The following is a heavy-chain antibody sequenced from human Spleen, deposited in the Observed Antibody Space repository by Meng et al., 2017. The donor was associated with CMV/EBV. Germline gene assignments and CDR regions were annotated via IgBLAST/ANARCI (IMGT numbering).Heavy chain of an antibody. Sequence: GGSLRLSCAASGFSVGSSYMNWVRQAPGKGLEWVANIKQDGSEKYYVDSVKGRFTISRDNAKNSLYLQMNSLRAEDTAVYYCARNLPAALGSFDIWGQGTMVTVSS. V-gene: IGHV3-7*01. CDR2: IKQDGSEK. CDR3: ARNLPAALGSFDI. J-gene: IGHJ3*02. CDR1: GFSVGSSY. D-gene: IGHD2-2*01.